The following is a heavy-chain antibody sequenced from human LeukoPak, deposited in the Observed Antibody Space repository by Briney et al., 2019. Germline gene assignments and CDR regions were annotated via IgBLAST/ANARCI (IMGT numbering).Heavy chain of an antibody. J-gene: IGHJ4*02. Sequence: HTGGSLRPSCAASGFTFSSYAMSWVRQAPGKGLEWVSAIIGSGGSTYYAASVKGRFTISRDNSKNTLYLQMNSLRAEDTAVYYCAKGRELDYGGNSDYFDYWGQGTLVTVSS. CDR1: GFTFSSYA. CDR2: IIGSGGST. V-gene: IGHV3-23*01. D-gene: IGHD4-23*01. CDR3: AKGRELDYGGNSDYFDY.